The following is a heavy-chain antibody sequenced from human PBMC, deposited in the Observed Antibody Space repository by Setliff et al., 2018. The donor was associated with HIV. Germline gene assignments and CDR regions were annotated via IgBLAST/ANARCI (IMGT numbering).Heavy chain of an antibody. CDR3: AKGIVVVPTAEYYFDY. V-gene: IGHV1-69*05. D-gene: IGHD2-2*01. Sequence: SVKVSCKASGGTFGSYAISWVRQAPGQGLEWMGGIIPIFGTANYAQKFQGRVTITTDESTSAAYMELSSLRSEDTAVYYCAKGIVVVPTAEYYFDYWGQGTLVPSPQ. CDR1: GGTFGSYA. CDR2: IIPIFGTA. J-gene: IGHJ4*02.